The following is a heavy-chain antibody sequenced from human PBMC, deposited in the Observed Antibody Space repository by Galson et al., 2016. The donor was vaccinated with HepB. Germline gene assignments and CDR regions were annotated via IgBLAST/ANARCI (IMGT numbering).Heavy chain of an antibody. D-gene: IGHD1-26*01. V-gene: IGHV3-23*01. Sequence: SLRLSCAASGFTFSNYDMNWVRQAPGKGLVWVSAISGSGGDRYYADSVKGRFTISRDNSKNTLFLQMNSLRPEDTAVYYCAKSLASWELLPRGMYVWGQGTTVTVSS. CDR2: ISGSGGDR. CDR3: AKSLASWELLPRGMYV. CDR1: GFTFSNYD. J-gene: IGHJ6*02.